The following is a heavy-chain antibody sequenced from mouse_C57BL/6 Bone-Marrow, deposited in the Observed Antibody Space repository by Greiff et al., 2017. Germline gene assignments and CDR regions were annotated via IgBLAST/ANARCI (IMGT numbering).Heavy chain of an antibody. CDR1: GFNIKDDY. CDR2: IDPENGDT. V-gene: IGHV14-4*01. D-gene: IGHD2-4*01. CDR3: TTDGLRRDAVNY. J-gene: IGHJ4*01. Sequence: VQLQQSGAELVRPGASVKLSCTASGFNIKDDYMHWVKQRPEQGLEWIGWIDPENGDTEYASKFQGKATITADTSSNTAYLQLSSLTSEDTAVYYCTTDGLRRDAVNYWGQGTSVTDSS.